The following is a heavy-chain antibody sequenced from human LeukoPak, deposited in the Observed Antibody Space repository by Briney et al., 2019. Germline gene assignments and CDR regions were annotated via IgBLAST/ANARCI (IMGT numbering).Heavy chain of an antibody. Sequence: GGSLRLSCAASGLTFSSYAMSWVRQAPGKGLEWVSGISGSGGSTYYADSVKGRFTISRDNSKNTLYLQMNSLRAEDTAVYYCAKETGYTSGLFFEYWGQGTLVTVSS. CDR2: ISGSGGST. V-gene: IGHV3-23*01. D-gene: IGHD6-19*01. CDR1: GLTFSSYA. J-gene: IGHJ4*02. CDR3: AKETGYTSGLFFEY.